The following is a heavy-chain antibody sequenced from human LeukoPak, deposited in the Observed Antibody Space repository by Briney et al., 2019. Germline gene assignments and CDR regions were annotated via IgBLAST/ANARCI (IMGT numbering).Heavy chain of an antibody. D-gene: IGHD3-22*01. J-gene: IGHJ6*02. CDR3: ARVVGNYYDSSGYYSFYYYYGMDV. V-gene: IGHV1-18*01. Sequence: ASVKVSCKASGYTFTSYGISWVRQAPGQGLEWMGWISAYNGNTNYAQKLQGRVTMTTDTSTSTAYMELRSLRSDDTAVYYCARVVGNYYDSSGYYSFYYYYGMDVWGQGTTVTVSS. CDR2: ISAYNGNT. CDR1: GYTFTSYG.